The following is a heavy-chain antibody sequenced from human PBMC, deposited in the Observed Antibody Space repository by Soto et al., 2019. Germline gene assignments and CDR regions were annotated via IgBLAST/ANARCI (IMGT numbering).Heavy chain of an antibody. V-gene: IGHV5-10-1*01. D-gene: IGHD6-19*01. CDR2: IDPSDSYT. J-gene: IGHJ4*02. CDR3: ARRIAVDVAGFDY. Sequence: GESLKISCKGSGYSFTSYSIIWVRQMPGKGLEWMGRIDPSDSYTNYSPSFQGHVTISADKSISTAYLQWSSLKASDTAMYYCARRIAVDVAGFDYWGQGTLVTVSS. CDR1: GYSFTSYS.